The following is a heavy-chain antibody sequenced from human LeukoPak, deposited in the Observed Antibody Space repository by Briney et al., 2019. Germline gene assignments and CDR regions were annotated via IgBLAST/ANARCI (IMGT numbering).Heavy chain of an antibody. CDR2: IIPIFGTA. CDR1: GYTFTSYG. J-gene: IGHJ3*02. D-gene: IGHD6-13*01. V-gene: IGHV1-69*05. CDR3: AKDRASSSWSRDAFDI. Sequence: ASVKVSCKASGYTFTSYGISWVRQAPGQGLEWMGGIIPIFGTANYAQKFQGRVTITTDESTSTVHMEVSSVRFEDTAVYYCAKDRASSSWSRDAFDIWGQGTVVTVSS.